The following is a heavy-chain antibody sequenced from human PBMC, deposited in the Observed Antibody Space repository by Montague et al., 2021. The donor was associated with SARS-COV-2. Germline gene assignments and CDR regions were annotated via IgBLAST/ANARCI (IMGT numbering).Heavy chain of an antibody. CDR2: IYYSGST. CDR3: ARTIVVVSAASRYFDL. J-gene: IGHJ2*01. Sequence: SETLSLTCTVSGGSTSSYYWSWIRQPLGKGLEWIGCIYYSGSTNYNPSLKSRVTISVDTSMTQFSLKLNSVTAADTAVYYCARTIVVVSAASRYFDLWGRGTLVTVSS. D-gene: IGHD2-2*01. V-gene: IGHV4-59*01. CDR1: GGSTSSYY.